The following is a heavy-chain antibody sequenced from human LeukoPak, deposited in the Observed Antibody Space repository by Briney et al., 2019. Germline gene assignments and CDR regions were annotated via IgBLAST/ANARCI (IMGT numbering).Heavy chain of an antibody. V-gene: IGHV3-23*01. D-gene: IGHD3-3*01. CDR3: AKEKGVVGNPYLDY. CDR1: GFTFSSYA. CDR2: ISARDGST. J-gene: IGHJ4*02. Sequence: PGGSVRLSCVVSGFTFSSYAMSWVRQAPGKGPEWVSGISARDGSTYYADSVMGRFTISRDSSKNTLYLQMNSLRAEDTAVYYCAKEKGVVGNPYLDYWGQGTLVTVSS.